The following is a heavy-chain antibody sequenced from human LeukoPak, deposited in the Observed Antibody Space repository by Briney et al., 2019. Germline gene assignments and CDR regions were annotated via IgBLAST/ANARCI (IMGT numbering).Heavy chain of an antibody. J-gene: IGHJ5*02. CDR3: ARGVVPAALEGWFDP. CDR2: IIPIFGTA. CDR1: GGTFSSYA. Sequence: SVTVSCKASGGTFSSYAISWVRQAPGQGLEWMGGIIPIFGTANYAQKFQGRVTITADESTSTAYMELSSLRSEDTAVYYCARGVVPAALEGWFDPWGQGTLVTVSS. D-gene: IGHD2-2*01. V-gene: IGHV1-69*13.